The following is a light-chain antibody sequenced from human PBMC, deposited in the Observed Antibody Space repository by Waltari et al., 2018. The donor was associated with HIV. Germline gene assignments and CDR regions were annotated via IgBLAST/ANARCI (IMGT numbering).Light chain of an antibody. V-gene: IGLV1-51*01. J-gene: IGLJ2*01. Sequence: QSVLTQPPSVSAAPGQMVTISCSGSSPNIGHNFVSWYQQLPGTAPKLLIYENNKRPSGIPDRFSGSKSGTSATLGITGLQTGDEANYYCGTWDSSLSATPVFGGGTKLTVL. CDR1: SPNIGHNF. CDR3: GTWDSSLSATPV. CDR2: ENN.